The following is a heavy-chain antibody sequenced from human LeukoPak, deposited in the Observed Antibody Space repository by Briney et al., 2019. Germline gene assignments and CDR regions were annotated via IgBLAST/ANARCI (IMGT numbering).Heavy chain of an antibody. Sequence: ASVKVSCKASGYTFTSYDINWVRQATGQGLEWMGWMNPNSGNTGYAQKFQGRVTMTRNTSISTAYMELSSLRSEDTAVYYCARGPYIVVVPAATTLYYYYYGMDVWGQGTTVTVSS. CDR1: GYTFTSYD. V-gene: IGHV1-8*01. J-gene: IGHJ6*02. D-gene: IGHD2-2*01. CDR2: MNPNSGNT. CDR3: ARGPYIVVVPAATTLYYYYYGMDV.